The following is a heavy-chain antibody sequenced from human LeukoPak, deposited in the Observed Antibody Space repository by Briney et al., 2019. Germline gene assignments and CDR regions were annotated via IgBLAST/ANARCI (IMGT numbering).Heavy chain of an antibody. J-gene: IGHJ3*02. V-gene: IGHV4-61*01. CDR2: IYYSGRT. D-gene: IGHD3-10*01. CDR3: ASVEWFGDLSPFDI. CDR1: GGSFSSGTYY. Sequence: SETLSLTCTVSGGSFSSGTYYWSWIRQPPGEGLEWSVYIYYSGRTNDNPSLKRRVTISVNAAKNQYSLKLRSVTAADTAVYSCASVEWFGDLSPFDIWGQGPMVTVSS.